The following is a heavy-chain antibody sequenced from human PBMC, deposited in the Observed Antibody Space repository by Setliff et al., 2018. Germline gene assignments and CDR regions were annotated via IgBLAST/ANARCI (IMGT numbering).Heavy chain of an antibody. V-gene: IGHV4-59*11. D-gene: IGHD5-18*01. CDR3: AGRPQNTPMGPCDY. CDR2: RHDNGER. J-gene: IGHJ4*02. Sequence: SETLSLTCTVSPGSISRHYWSWFRPAPGKGLEWIGYRHDNGERDYNPSLGSRVTISVDTSKNQFSLMLTSVTAADTAIYYCAGRPQNTPMGPCDYWGQGTLVTAPQ. CDR1: PGSISRHY.